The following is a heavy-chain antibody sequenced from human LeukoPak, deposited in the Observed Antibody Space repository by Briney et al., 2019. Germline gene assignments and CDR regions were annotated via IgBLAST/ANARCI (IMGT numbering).Heavy chain of an antibody. CDR2: INPSGGST. Sequence: ASVKVSCKASGYTFTSYYMHWVRQAPGQGLEWVGLINPSGGSTSYAQKFQGRVTMTRDTSTSTVYMELSSLRSEDTAVYYCARGQAGYDSSGYSGGAFDYWGQGTLVTVSS. V-gene: IGHV1-46*01. J-gene: IGHJ4*02. CDR1: GYTFTSYY. CDR3: ARGQAGYDSSGYSGGAFDY. D-gene: IGHD3-22*01.